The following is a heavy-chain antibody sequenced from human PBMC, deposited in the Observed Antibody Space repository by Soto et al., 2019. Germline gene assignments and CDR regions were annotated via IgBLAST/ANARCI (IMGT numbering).Heavy chain of an antibody. D-gene: IGHD3-16*02. J-gene: IGHJ4*02. CDR3: ARLAGGITFGGVIVNHFDY. CDR2: ISAYNGNT. CDR1: GYTFTSYG. V-gene: IGHV1-18*01. Sequence: ASVKVSCKASGYTFTSYGISWVRQAPGQGLEWMGWISAYNGNTNYAQKLQGRVTMTRDTSMSTAYMEMSSLRSDDTAVYYCARLAGGITFGGVIVNHFDYWGQGTLVTVSS.